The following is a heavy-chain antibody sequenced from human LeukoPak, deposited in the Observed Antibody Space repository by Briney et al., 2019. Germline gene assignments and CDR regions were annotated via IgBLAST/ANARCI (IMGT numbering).Heavy chain of an antibody. Sequence: GALRLSCAASGFTFSSYTMNWVRQAPGKGLEWVSYISSDSNNIQYADSVKGRFTISRDNAKNSLYLQMNSLRAEDTAVYFCAKDRQPEAARPFDYWGQGALVTVSS. CDR2: ISSDSNNI. D-gene: IGHD6-6*01. J-gene: IGHJ4*02. CDR1: GFTFSSYT. CDR3: AKDRQPEAARPFDY. V-gene: IGHV3-48*01.